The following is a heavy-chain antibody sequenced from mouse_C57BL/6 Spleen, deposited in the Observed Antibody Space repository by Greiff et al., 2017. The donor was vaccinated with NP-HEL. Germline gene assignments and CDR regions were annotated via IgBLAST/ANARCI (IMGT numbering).Heavy chain of an antibody. CDR1: GFTFSDYY. CDR2: ISNGGGST. Sequence: EVKVVESGGGLVQPGGSLKLSCAASGFTFSDYYMYWVRQTPEKRLEWVAYISNGGGSTYYPDTVKGRFTISRDNAKNTLYLQMSRLKSVDTAMYYCARPTVAGAMDYWGQGTSVTVSS. J-gene: IGHJ4*01. CDR3: ARPTVAGAMDY. D-gene: IGHD1-1*01. V-gene: IGHV5-12*01.